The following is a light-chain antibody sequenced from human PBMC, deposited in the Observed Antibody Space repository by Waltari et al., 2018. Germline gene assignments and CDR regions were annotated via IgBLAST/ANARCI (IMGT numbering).Light chain of an antibody. J-gene: IGLJ2*01. CDR1: VLAKKY. Sequence: SYELTQPSSVSVSPGQTARITCSGDVLAKKYARWFQKKPGQAPVLVIYKDSERPSGSPERLSGSSSGDTFTLTISGAQVADEADYYCYSAADNNRVFGGGTKLTVL. CDR2: KDS. V-gene: IGLV3-27*01. CDR3: YSAADNNRV.